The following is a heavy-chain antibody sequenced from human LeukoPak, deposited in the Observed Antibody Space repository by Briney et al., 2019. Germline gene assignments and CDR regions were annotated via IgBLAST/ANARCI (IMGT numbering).Heavy chain of an antibody. J-gene: IGHJ4*02. CDR3: AKTNGYYDY. CDR2: ISDSGGRT. D-gene: IGHD3-22*01. CDR1: GITLSNYG. Sequence: LGGSLRLSCAVSGITLSNYGMSWVRQAPGKGLEWVAGISDSGGRTKYADSVKGRFTISRDNSKNTLFLQMNSLTAEDTAVYYCAKTNGYYDYWGQGTLVAVSS. V-gene: IGHV3-23*01.